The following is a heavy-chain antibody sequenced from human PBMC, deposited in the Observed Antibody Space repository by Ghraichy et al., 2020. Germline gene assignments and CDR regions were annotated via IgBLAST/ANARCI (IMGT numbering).Heavy chain of an antibody. CDR1: GFTFTSSA. CDR3: AADEGTYWYFDL. Sequence: SVKVSCKASGFTFTSSAVQWVRQARGQRLEWIGWIVVGSGNTNYAQKFQERVTITRDMSTSTAYMELSSLRSEDTAVYYCAADEGTYWYFDLWGRGTLVTVSS. J-gene: IGHJ2*01. V-gene: IGHV1-58*01. CDR2: IVVGSGNT. D-gene: IGHD1-1*01.